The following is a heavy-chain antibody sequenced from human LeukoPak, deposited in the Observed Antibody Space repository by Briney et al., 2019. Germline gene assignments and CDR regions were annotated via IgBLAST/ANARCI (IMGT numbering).Heavy chain of an antibody. D-gene: IGHD3-3*01. V-gene: IGHV3-48*04. Sequence: GGSLRLSCAASGFTFSTYSMNWVRQAPGKGLEWVSYISSSGSTIYYADSVKGRFTISRDNAKNSLYLQMNSLRAEDTAVYYCARDSRPSGYHPPLDYWGQGTLVTVSS. CDR3: ARDSRPSGYHPPLDY. CDR1: GFTFSTYS. J-gene: IGHJ4*02. CDR2: ISSSGSTI.